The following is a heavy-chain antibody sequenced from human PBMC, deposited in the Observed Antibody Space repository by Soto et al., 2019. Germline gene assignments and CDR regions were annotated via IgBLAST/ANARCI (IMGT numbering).Heavy chain of an antibody. CDR3: AHSRGDGDYFPY. D-gene: IGHD3-16*01. CDR2: IYWDDDK. Sequence: QITLKESGPPLVKPTQTLTLTCTFSGFSLSTTGKSVAWIRQPPGKALEWLSVIYWDDDKRYSPSLNTRLTIAKDTSKNQVVLKLTNMDPSDTVTYYCAHSRGDGDYFPYWGQGTLVSVSS. V-gene: IGHV2-5*02. CDR1: GFSLSTTGKS. J-gene: IGHJ4*02.